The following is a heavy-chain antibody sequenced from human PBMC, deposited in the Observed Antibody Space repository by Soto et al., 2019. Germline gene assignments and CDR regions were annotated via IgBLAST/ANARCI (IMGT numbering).Heavy chain of an antibody. CDR3: ARGPIYGMDV. CDR1: GGSVSSCSYY. J-gene: IGHJ6*02. Sequence: SETLSLTCTVSGGSVSSCSYYWSWMRQPPGKGLEWIGYIYYSGSTNHNPSLKSRVTISVDTSKNQFSLKLSSVTAADTAVYYCARGPIYGMDVWGQGTTVTVSS. CDR2: IYYSGST. V-gene: IGHV4-61*01.